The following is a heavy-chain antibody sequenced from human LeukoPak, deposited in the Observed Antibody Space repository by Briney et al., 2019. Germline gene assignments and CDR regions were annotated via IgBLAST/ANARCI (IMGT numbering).Heavy chain of an antibody. V-gene: IGHV1-2*02. CDR3: ARADSSGYYYPYY. Sequence: ASVKVSCKASGYTFTGYYMHWVRQAPGQGLEWMGWINPNSGGTNYAQKFQGRVTMTRDTSISTAYMELSRLRSGDTAVYYCARADSSGYYYPYYWGQGTLVTVSS. CDR2: INPNSGGT. D-gene: IGHD3-22*01. J-gene: IGHJ4*02. CDR1: GYTFTGYY.